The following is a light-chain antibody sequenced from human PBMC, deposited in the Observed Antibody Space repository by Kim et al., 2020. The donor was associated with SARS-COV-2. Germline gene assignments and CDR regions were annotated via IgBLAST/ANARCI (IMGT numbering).Light chain of an antibody. CDR2: GKN. CDR3: NSRDSSGNHLDV. Sequence: SSELTQDPAVSVALGQTVRITCQGDSLRSYYASWYQQKPGQAPVLVIHGKNNRPSGIPDRFSGSSSGNTASLTITGAQAEDEADYYCNSRDSSGNHLDVF. CDR1: SLRSYY. J-gene: IGLJ1*01. V-gene: IGLV3-19*01.